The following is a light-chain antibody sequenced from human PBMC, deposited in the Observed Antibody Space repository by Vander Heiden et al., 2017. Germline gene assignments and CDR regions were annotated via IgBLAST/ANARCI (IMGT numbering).Light chain of an antibody. Sequence: VMTQSPATLSVSPGERVTLSFRASENVGSSLAWYQQKPGQGPRLLLHGASTRATGVPTRFSGSGSGTVFTLTISSLQSEDFAVYYCQQYNEWPFAFGPGTKVAVK. V-gene: IGKV3D-15*01. J-gene: IGKJ3*01. CDR2: GAS. CDR3: QQYNEWPFA. CDR1: ENVGSS.